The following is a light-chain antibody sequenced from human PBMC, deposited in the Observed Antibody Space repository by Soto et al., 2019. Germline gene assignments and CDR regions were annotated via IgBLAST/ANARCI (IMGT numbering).Light chain of an antibody. CDR3: AVWDDGLNGL. V-gene: IGLV1-47*01. J-gene: IGLJ3*02. CDR1: SSNIAKNY. CDR2: RDD. Sequence: QSLLTQPPSASGTPGQRVTISCSGSSSNIAKNYVYWYQHLPGAAPKLLIYRDDQRPSGVPDRFSAYKSGTSASLAISGLRPEDEADYYCAVWDDGLNGLFGGGTKLTVL.